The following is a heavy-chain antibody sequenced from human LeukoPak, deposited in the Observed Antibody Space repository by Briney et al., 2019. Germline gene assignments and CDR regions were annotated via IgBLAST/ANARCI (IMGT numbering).Heavy chain of an antibody. Sequence: SGPTLVNPPQTLTLTCTFSGFSFSTSGVGVGWIRQPPGKALEWLAVIYLDEDKRYRPSLKSRLTITKDTSKNQVVLTMTNMDPVDTATYYCARSPYYDILTGSRGTFDYWGRGILDTVSS. D-gene: IGHD3-9*01. V-gene: IGHV2-5*02. J-gene: IGHJ4*02. CDR1: GFSFSTSGVG. CDR2: IYLDEDK. CDR3: ARSPYYDILTGSRGTFDY.